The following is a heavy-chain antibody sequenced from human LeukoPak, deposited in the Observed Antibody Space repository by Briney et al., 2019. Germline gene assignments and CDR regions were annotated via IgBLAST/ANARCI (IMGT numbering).Heavy chain of an antibody. V-gene: IGHV3-21*01. D-gene: IGHD3-22*01. CDR1: GFRFSGYD. Sequence: GGSLRLSCAASGFRFSGYDMNWVRQAPGKGLEWVSSISSTGNYIYDAESTKGRFTISRDNAKQSLSLQMDRLRDEDTAVYYCARAKSSNGNYYLRDAFDMWGQGTVVTVSS. CDR3: ARAKSSNGNYYLRDAFDM. J-gene: IGHJ3*02. CDR2: ISSTGNYI.